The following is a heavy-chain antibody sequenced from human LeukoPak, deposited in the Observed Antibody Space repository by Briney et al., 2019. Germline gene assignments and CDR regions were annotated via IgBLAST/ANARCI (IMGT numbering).Heavy chain of an antibody. D-gene: IGHD3-3*01. CDR2: ISGSGGST. CDR1: GFTFSSYA. V-gene: IGHV3-23*01. Sequence: GGPQRLSCAASGFTFSSYAMSWVRQAPGKGLEWVSAISGSGGSTYYADSVKGRFTISRDNSKNTLYLQMNSLRAEDTAVYYCAKQYYDFWSGPRAVAFDIWGQGTMVTVSS. CDR3: AKQYYDFWSGPRAVAFDI. J-gene: IGHJ3*02.